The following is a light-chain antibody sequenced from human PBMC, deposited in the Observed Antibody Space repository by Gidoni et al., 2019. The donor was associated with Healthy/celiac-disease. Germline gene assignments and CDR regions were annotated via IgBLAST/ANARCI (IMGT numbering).Light chain of an antibody. CDR1: QSVSSY. Sequence: EIVLTQSPATLSLSPGERATLSCRASQSVSSYLAWYQQKPGQAPRLLIYDASNRATGIPARFRGSGSGTDFTLTISSLEPDDFAVYYCQQRSNWPPTFGGGTKVEIK. CDR2: DAS. V-gene: IGKV3-11*01. J-gene: IGKJ4*01. CDR3: QQRSNWPPT.